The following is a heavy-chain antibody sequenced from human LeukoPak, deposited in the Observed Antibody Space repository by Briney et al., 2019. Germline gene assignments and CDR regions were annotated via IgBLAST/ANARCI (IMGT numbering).Heavy chain of an antibody. Sequence: GGSLRLSCAASGFTFSDYSMTWVRQAPGKGLEWVATIKDGGSEKYYVDSVKGRFTISRDNAGNSVHLQMNSLRAEDTTVYYCARGGHRNLDYWGQGALVTVSS. CDR3: ARGGHRNLDY. J-gene: IGHJ4*02. CDR1: GFTFSDYS. V-gene: IGHV3-7*05. CDR2: IKDGGSEK.